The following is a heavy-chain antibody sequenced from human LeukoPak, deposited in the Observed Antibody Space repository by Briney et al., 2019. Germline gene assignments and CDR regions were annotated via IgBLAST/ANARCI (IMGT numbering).Heavy chain of an antibody. CDR3: AKGGYSIAAYYYYYYMDV. CDR1: GFTFSNYW. CDR2: INSDGINT. Sequence: GGSLRLSCAASGFTFSNYWMHWVRQAPGKGLVWVSRINSDGINTSYADSVKGRFTISRDNAKNTLNLQMNSLRAEDTAVYYCAKGGYSIAAYYYYYYMDVWGKGTTVTVSS. D-gene: IGHD6-25*01. V-gene: IGHV3-74*01. J-gene: IGHJ6*03.